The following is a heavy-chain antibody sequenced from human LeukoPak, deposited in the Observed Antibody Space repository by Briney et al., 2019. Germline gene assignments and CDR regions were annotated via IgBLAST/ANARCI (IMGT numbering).Heavy chain of an antibody. CDR3: AKDGGYSYGFAFEY. Sequence: GGSLRLSCAASGFTVSSNYMSWVRQAPGKGLEWVSVIYSGGSTYYADSVKGRFTISRDNSKNTLYLQMNSLRAEDTAVYYCAKDGGYSYGFAFEYWGQGALVTVSS. D-gene: IGHD5-18*01. CDR2: IYSGGST. J-gene: IGHJ4*02. V-gene: IGHV3-66*01. CDR1: GFTVSSNY.